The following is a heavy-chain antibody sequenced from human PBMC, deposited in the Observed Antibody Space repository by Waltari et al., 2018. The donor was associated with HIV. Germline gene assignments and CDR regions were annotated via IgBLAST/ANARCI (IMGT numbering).Heavy chain of an antibody. CDR2: IIPIFGTA. CDR1: GGTFCSYA. J-gene: IGHJ2*01. CDR3: AREGPGYSSSYQRHWYFDL. Sequence: VQLLKSGAEGKKPGSSVQVYCKASGGTFCSYAISWVRQASGHAIEWMGGIIPIFGTANYAQKFQGRVTITADESTSTAYMELSSLRSEDTAVYYCAREGPGYSSSYQRHWYFDLWGRGTLVTVSS. V-gene: IGHV1-69*01. D-gene: IGHD6-13*01.